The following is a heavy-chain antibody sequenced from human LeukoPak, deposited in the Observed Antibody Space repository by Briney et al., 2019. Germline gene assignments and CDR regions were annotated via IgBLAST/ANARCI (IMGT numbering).Heavy chain of an antibody. CDR2: ISAYNGNT. D-gene: IGHD5-18*01. J-gene: IGHJ4*02. CDR1: GYTFTDFG. V-gene: IGHV1-18*01. CDR3: ARDLGEDTTMIFFDF. Sequence: ASVKVSCKASGYTFTDFGISWVRQAPGQGLEWMAWISAYNGNTNYVQKFRDRVTMTTDTSTGTACMELRSLKSDDTAVYYCARDLGEDTTMIFFDFWGQGTLVTVSS.